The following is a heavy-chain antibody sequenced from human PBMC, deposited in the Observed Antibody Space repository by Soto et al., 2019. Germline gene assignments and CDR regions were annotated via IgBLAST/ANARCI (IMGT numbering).Heavy chain of an antibody. CDR3: ARESYYGSGATVVGY. V-gene: IGHV4-59*01. Sequence: SETLSLTCTFSGGSISNFYWSWIRQPPGKGLEWIGYIYYSGTTSYNPSLNSRVTISVDTSKNQFSLKLNSVTAADTAVYYCARESYYGSGATVVGYWGLGTLVTVSS. CDR1: GGSISNFY. J-gene: IGHJ4*02. CDR2: IYYSGTT. D-gene: IGHD3-10*01.